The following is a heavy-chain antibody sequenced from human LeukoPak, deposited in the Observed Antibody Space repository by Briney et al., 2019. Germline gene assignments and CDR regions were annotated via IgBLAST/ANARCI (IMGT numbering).Heavy chain of an antibody. CDR2: ISSSGSTT. V-gene: IGHV3-48*04. J-gene: IGHJ6*03. Sequence: GGSLRLSCAASGFTLSTDSMIWVRQAPGEGLEWVSHISSSGSTTSHGDAVKGRFTISRDNAKNSLHLQMNSLRAEDTAVYFCARVPATIYHYYMDVWGKGTTVTVSS. CDR3: ARVPATIYHYYMDV. D-gene: IGHD2-2*01. CDR1: GFTLSTDS.